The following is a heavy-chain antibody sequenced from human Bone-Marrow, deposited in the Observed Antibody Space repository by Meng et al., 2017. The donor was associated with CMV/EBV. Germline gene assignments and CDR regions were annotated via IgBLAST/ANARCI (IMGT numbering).Heavy chain of an antibody. J-gene: IGHJ6*02. CDR2: ISGSGGST. V-gene: IGHV3-23*01. CDR1: GFTFSSYA. D-gene: IGHD6-19*01. Sequence: GESLKISCAASGFTFSSYAMSWVRQAPGKGLEWVSAISGSGGSTYYADPVKGRFTISRDNSKTTLYLQMNSLRAEDTAVYYCAKEGSGWYYGMDVWGQGTTVTVSS. CDR3: AKEGSGWYYGMDV.